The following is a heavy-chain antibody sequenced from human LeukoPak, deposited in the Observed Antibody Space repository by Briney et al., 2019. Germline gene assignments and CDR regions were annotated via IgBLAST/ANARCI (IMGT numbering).Heavy chain of an antibody. V-gene: IGHV3-43*01. CDR1: GFTFDDYT. CDR3: AKDIGGGSFDY. D-gene: IGHD3-10*01. Sequence: PGGSLRLSCAAPGFTFDDYTMHWVRQAPGKGLEWVSLISWDGGSTYYADSVKGRFTISRDNSKNSLYLQMNSLRTEDTALYYCAKDIGGGSFDYWGQGTLVTVSS. J-gene: IGHJ4*02. CDR2: ISWDGGST.